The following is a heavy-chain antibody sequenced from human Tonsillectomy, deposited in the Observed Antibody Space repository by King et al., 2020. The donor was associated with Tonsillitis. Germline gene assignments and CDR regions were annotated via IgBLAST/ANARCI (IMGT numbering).Heavy chain of an antibody. Sequence: QLVQSGAEVKKPGASVKVSCKASGYTFTGYHMHWVRQARGQGLEWMGWISPNSGGTNYAQMFQGRVTMTRDTSITTAYMELSGLRSDDTAVYYYAKIGTAYGAFDIWGQGTMVTVSS. J-gene: IGHJ3*02. V-gene: IGHV1-2*02. CDR1: GYTFTGYH. CDR2: ISPNSGGT. D-gene: IGHD3/OR15-3a*01. CDR3: AKIGTAYGAFDI.